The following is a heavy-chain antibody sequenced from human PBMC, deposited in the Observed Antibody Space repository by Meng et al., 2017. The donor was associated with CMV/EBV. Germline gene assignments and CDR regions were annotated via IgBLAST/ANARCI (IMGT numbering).Heavy chain of an antibody. V-gene: IGHV4-30-4*08. Sequence: VRLQAEGPGLVKPLQILSRTCTVSGCFISSGDYYWSWIRQPPGKGLEWIGYIYYSGSTYYNPSLKSRVTISVDTSKNQFSLKLSSVTAADTAVYYCARDNRRGGVDYWGQGTLVTVSS. CDR3: ARDNRRGGVDY. D-gene: IGHD3-3*01. CDR2: IYYSGST. CDR1: GCFISSGDYY. J-gene: IGHJ4*02.